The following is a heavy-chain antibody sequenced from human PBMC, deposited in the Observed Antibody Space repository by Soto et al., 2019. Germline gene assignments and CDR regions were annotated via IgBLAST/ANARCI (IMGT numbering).Heavy chain of an antibody. Sequence: VASGGGLIQPGGSLRLSCAALGLTVRGKKYITWVRQAPGKGLEWVSALYDVDGTYYADSAKGRFTISRDNSNNIIYLQMNSLGPADTAVYYCASWLEREHAYDIWGLGTMVTVSS. V-gene: IGHV3-53*01. CDR2: LYDVDGT. CDR1: GLTVRGKKY. CDR3: ASWLEREHAYDI. D-gene: IGHD1-1*01. J-gene: IGHJ3*02.